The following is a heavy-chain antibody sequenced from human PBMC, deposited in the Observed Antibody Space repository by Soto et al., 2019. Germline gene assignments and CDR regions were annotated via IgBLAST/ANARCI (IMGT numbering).Heavy chain of an antibody. CDR1: GFRFSYFA. D-gene: IGHD3-22*01. Sequence: RLSCATSGFRFSYFALSWVRQAPGKGLEWVSSVSGSGGNSYYADSVKGRFTISRDSSDNTLYLHMNSLRAEDTAIYFCARDPAFFFDSSGYHYFDYWGKGTVVTVSS. V-gene: IGHV3-23*01. CDR2: VSGSGGNS. CDR3: ARDPAFFFDSSGYHYFDY. J-gene: IGHJ4*02.